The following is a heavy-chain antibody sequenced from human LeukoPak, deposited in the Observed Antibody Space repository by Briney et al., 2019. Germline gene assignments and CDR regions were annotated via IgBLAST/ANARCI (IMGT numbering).Heavy chain of an antibody. V-gene: IGHV3-66*01. Sequence: GGSLRFSCAASGFTVSSNYMSWVRQAPGKGLEWVSVIYSGGSTDYKDSVKDRFIISRDNSKNTLYLQMNSLRAEDTAVYYCAKEMATMNAFDIWGQGTMVTVSS. CDR3: AKEMATMNAFDI. CDR1: GFTVSSNY. CDR2: IYSGGST. D-gene: IGHD5-24*01. J-gene: IGHJ3*02.